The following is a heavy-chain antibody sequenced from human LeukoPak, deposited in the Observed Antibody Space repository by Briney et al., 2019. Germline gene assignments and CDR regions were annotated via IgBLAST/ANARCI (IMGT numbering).Heavy chain of an antibody. CDR3: AGDGVFRFEVGDVYYYYMDV. J-gene: IGHJ6*03. CDR2: IYHSGST. D-gene: IGHD2-21*02. Sequence: SETLSLTCTVSGYSISSGYYWGWIRQPPGKGLEWIGSIYHSGSTYYNPSLKSRVTISVDTSKNQFSLKLSSVTAADTAVYYCAGDGVFRFEVGDVYYYYMDVWGKGTTVIISS. V-gene: IGHV4-38-2*02. CDR1: GYSISSGYY.